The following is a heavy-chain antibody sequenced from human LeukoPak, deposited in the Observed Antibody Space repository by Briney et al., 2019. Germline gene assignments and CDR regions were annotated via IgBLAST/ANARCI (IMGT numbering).Heavy chain of an antibody. CDR3: AREGPGIAAAGTDAGYSSGWYPWFDP. CDR2: MNPNSGNT. CDR1: GYTFTSYD. V-gene: IGHV1-8*03. Sequence: GASVKVSCKASGYTFTSYDINWVRQATGQGLEWMGWMNPNSGNTGYAQKFQGRVTITRNTSISTAYMELSSLRSEDTAVYYCAREGPGIAAAGTDAGYSSGWYPWFDPWGQGTLVTVSS. J-gene: IGHJ5*02. D-gene: IGHD6-13*01.